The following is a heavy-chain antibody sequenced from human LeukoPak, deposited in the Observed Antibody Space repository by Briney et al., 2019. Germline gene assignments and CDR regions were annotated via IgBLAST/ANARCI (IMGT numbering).Heavy chain of an antibody. CDR3: ARDTKDLGFDP. D-gene: IGHD3-3*01. V-gene: IGHV1-69*04. CDR2: IIPILGIA. CDR1: GGTFSSYT. J-gene: IGHJ5*02. Sequence: SVKVSCKASGGTFSSYTISWVRQAPGQGLEWTGRIIPILGIANYAQKFQGRVTITADKSTSTAYMELSSLRSEDTAVYYCARDTKDLGFDPWGQGTLVTVSS.